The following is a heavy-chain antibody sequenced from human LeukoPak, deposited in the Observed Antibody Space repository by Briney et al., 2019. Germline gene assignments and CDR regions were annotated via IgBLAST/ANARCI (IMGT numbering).Heavy chain of an antibody. CDR3: ARGLWAARAEYYYMDV. CDR2: MNPNSGNT. CDR1: GGTFSSYA. Sequence: ASVKVSCKASGGTFSSYAINWVRQATGQGLEWMGWMNPNSGNTGYAQKFQGRVTITRNTSISTAYMELSSLRSEDTAVYYCARGLWAARAEYYYMDVWGKGTTVTVSS. J-gene: IGHJ6*03. D-gene: IGHD6-6*01. V-gene: IGHV1-8*03.